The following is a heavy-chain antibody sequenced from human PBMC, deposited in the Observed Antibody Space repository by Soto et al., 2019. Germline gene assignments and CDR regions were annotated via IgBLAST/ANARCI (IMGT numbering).Heavy chain of an antibody. D-gene: IGHD3-3*01. V-gene: IGHV3-49*03. Sequence: PGGSLRLSCTASGFTFGDYAMSWFRQAPGKGLEWVGFIRSKAYGGTTEYAASVKGRFTISRDDSKSIAYLQMNSLKTEDTAVYYCTRDPYYFWSGSAEDVWGKGTTVTVSS. CDR1: GFTFGDYA. CDR3: TRDPYYFWSGSAEDV. J-gene: IGHJ6*04. CDR2: IRSKAYGGTT.